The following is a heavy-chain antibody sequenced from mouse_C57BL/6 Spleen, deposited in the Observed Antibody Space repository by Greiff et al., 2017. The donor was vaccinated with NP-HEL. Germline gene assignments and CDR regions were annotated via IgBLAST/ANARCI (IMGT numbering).Heavy chain of an antibody. Sequence: QVQLQQPGAELVKPGASVKLSCKASGYTFTSYWMHWVKQSPGQGLEWIGMIHPNSGSTNYNEKFKSKATLTVDKSSSTAYMQLSSLTSEDSAVYYCAREWNSRVATNLDYWGQGTTLTVSS. CDR1: GYTFTSYW. J-gene: IGHJ2*01. V-gene: IGHV1-64*01. D-gene: IGHD1-1*01. CDR3: AREWNSRVATNLDY. CDR2: IHPNSGST.